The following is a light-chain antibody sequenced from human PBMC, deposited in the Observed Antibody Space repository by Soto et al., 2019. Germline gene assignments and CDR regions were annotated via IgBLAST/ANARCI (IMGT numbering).Light chain of an antibody. V-gene: IGKV3-20*01. J-gene: IGKJ1*01. CDR2: GAS. Sequence: DMVLTQSPDTLSLSPGERATLSCRASQTVSSSFLAWYQQRPGQAPRLLIYGASSRATGIPDRFSGSGSGTDFTLTISRLEPEDLAVYYCLQYGNSPETFGQGTKVEI. CDR3: LQYGNSPET. CDR1: QTVSSSF.